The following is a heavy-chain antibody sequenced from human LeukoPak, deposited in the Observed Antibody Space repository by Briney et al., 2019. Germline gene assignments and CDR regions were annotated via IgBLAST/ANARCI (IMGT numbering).Heavy chain of an antibody. CDR3: ATYNWNYYYFTY. CDR2: INWNGGST. Sequence: GGSLRLSCEGSGFIFDDYGMSWVRQAPGKGLEWVSHINWNGGSTGYADSVKGRFTISRDNAKNSLYLQMKSLGAEDTALYYCATYNWNYYYFTYWGQGTLVTVSS. V-gene: IGHV3-20*04. CDR1: GFIFDDYG. J-gene: IGHJ4*02. D-gene: IGHD1-7*01.